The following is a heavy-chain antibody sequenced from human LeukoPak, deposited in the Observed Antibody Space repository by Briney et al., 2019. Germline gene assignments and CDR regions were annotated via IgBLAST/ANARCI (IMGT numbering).Heavy chain of an antibody. CDR2: ISSSGTII. D-gene: IGHD3-22*01. CDR1: GFTFSDHY. Sequence: PGGSLRLSCAASGFTFSDHYMSWIRQAPGKGLEWVSYISSSGTIIYYADSVKGRFTISRDNAKNSLYLQMNSLRGEDTAVCYCARELDDSSGYYKPFDYWGQGTRVTVSS. J-gene: IGHJ4*02. V-gene: IGHV3-11*04. CDR3: ARELDDSSGYYKPFDY.